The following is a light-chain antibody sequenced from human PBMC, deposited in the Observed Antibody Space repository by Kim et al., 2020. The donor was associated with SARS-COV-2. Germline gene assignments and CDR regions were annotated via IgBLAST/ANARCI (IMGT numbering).Light chain of an antibody. Sequence: QTATPTCGGNTYTVGFQGAAWLQQHQGHPPKLVSSRDNKRPSGISERFSASRSGNTASLTITGLQPEDEADYYCSAWDSSLTAWVFGGGTQLTVL. CDR3: SAWDSSLTAWV. V-gene: IGLV10-54*01. CDR2: RDN. J-gene: IGLJ3*02. CDR1: TYTVGFQG.